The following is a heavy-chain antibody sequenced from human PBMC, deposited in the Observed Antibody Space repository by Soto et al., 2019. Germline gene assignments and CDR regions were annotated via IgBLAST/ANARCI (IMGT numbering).Heavy chain of an antibody. Sequence: GGSPRLSCAASGFTFSSCAMGWVRQAPGKGLEWVSDIIDSGASTYYADSVKGRFTISRDNSKSTLYLQMNSLRAEDTALYYCAKGRSYYYYYGVDVWGQGTTVTVSS. CDR1: GFTFSSCA. V-gene: IGHV3-23*01. CDR3: AKGRSYYYYYGVDV. J-gene: IGHJ6*02. CDR2: IIDSGAST.